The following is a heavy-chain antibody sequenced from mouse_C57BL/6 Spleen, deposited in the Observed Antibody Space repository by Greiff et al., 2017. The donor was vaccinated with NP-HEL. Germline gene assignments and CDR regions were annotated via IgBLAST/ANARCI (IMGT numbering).Heavy chain of an antibody. CDR1: GYTFTSYW. J-gene: IGHJ2*01. Sequence: VQLQQPGAELVKPGASVKLSCKASGYTFTSYWMQWVKQRPGQGLEWIGEIDPSDSYTNYNQKVKGKATLTVDTSSSTAYMQLSSLTSEDSAVYYCARLRNYYGTFDYWGQGTTLTVSS. CDR3: ARLRNYYGTFDY. V-gene: IGHV1-50*01. D-gene: IGHD1-1*01. CDR2: IDPSDSYT.